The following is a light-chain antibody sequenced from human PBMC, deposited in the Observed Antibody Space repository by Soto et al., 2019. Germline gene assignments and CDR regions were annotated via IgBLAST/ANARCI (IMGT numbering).Light chain of an antibody. CDR3: QQSYSTPLT. V-gene: IGKV1-39*01. CDR2: AAY. CDR1: QSIITY. J-gene: IGKJ4*01. Sequence: QSIITYLNWYQQQQMEAPNLLIYAAYSLQSGVPSRFSASGSGTDFTLTISSLQPEDFATYYCQQSYSTPLTFGGGTKVDIK.